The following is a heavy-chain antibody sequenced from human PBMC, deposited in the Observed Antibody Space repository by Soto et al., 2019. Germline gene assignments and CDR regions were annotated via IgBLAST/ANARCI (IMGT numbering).Heavy chain of an antibody. CDR2: ISYSGST. D-gene: IGHD4-17*01. J-gene: IGHJ6*02. CDR1: GGSISSGGYY. CDR3: ARDRGRTVTTSYYQYYGMDV. V-gene: IGHV4-31*03. Sequence: QVQLQESGPGLVKPSQTLSLTCTVSGGSISSGGYYWSWIRQHPGKGLEWIGYISYSGSTNYNPSLKSRVTISLDTSKNLFSLQLSSVTAADTAVYYCARDRGRTVTTSYYQYYGMDVWGQGTTVTVSS.